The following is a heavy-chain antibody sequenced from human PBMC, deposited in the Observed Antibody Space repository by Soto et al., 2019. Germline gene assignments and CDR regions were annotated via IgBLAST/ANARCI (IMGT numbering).Heavy chain of an antibody. Sequence: GASVKVSCKASGYTFTSYYMHWVRQAPGQGLEWMGIINPSGGSTSYAQKFQGRVTMTRDTSTSTVYMELSSLRSEDTAVYYCARDGAPGIAVAGRAGAFDIWGQGTMVTVSS. J-gene: IGHJ3*02. CDR3: ARDGAPGIAVAGRAGAFDI. D-gene: IGHD6-19*01. CDR2: INPSGGST. CDR1: GYTFTSYY. V-gene: IGHV1-46*03.